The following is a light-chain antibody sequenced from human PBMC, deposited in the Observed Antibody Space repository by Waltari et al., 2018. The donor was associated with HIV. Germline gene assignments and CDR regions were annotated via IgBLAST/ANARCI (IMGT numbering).Light chain of an antibody. V-gene: IGLV2-8*01. CDR1: SSDIGSYDY. Sequence: QSALTQSPSASGSPGQAVTISCTGTSSDIGSYDYVSWYQQHPGKAPKLIIYDVYKRHSGVPDLFSGPKSGHTASLTVSGLQTEDEATYYCSSYAGSKNRVVFGGGTFLTVL. CDR2: DVY. J-gene: IGLJ2*01. CDR3: SSYAGSKNRVV.